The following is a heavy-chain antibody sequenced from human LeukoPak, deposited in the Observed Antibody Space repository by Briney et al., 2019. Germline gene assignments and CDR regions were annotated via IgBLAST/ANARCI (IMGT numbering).Heavy chain of an antibody. Sequence: GGSLRLSCAASGFTLSSYAVHWVRQAPGKGLEWVAIISYDGGNKYYADSVKGRFTISRDNSKSTLYLQMSSLRAEDTTVYYCARDRYSYGYYFDYWGQGTLVTVSS. CDR3: ARDRYSYGYYFDY. J-gene: IGHJ4*02. V-gene: IGHV3-30*04. CDR1: GFTLSSYA. D-gene: IGHD5-18*01. CDR2: ISYDGGNK.